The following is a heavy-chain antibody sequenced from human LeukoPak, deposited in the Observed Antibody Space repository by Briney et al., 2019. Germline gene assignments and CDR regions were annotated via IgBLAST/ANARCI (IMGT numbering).Heavy chain of an antibody. CDR2: INHSGST. CDR3: ARSRYCSGGSCYVGYGMDV. J-gene: IGHJ6*02. D-gene: IGHD2-15*01. Sequence: SETLSLTCAVHGGSFSGYYWSWIRQPPGKGLEWIGEINHSGSTNYNPSLKSRVTISVDTSKNQFSLKLSSVTAADTAVYYCARSRYCSGGSCYVGYGMDVWGQGTTVTVSS. V-gene: IGHV4-34*01. CDR1: GGSFSGYY.